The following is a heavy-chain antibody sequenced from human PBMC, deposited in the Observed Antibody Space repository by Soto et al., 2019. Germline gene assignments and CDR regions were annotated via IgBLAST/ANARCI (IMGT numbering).Heavy chain of an antibody. CDR3: AKDLRGDPRQDAFDI. CDR2: ISDDGSNK. J-gene: IGHJ3*02. Sequence: PGGSLRLSCAASGFTFSSYAMHWVRQAPGKGLEWVAVISDDGSNKYYADSVKGRFTISRDNSKNTLYLQMNSLRAEDTAVYYCAKDLRGDPRQDAFDIWGQGTMVTVSS. V-gene: IGHV3-30-3*01. CDR1: GFTFSSYA. D-gene: IGHD2-21*02.